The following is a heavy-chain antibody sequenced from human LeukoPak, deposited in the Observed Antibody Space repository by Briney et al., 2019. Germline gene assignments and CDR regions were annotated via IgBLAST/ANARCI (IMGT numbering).Heavy chain of an antibody. V-gene: IGHV3-21*01. CDR3: ARVQGWLRPVDY. D-gene: IGHD5-12*01. J-gene: IGHJ4*02. CDR1: GFTFSSYS. Sequence: GGSLRLSRAASGFTFSSYSMNWVRQAPGKGLEWVSSISSSSSYIYYADSVKGRFTISRDNAKNSLYLQMNSLRAEDTAVYYCARVQGWLRPVDYWGQGTLVTVSS. CDR2: ISSSSSYI.